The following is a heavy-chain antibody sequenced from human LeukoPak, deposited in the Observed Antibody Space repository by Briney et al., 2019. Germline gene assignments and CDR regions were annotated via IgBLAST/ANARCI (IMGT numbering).Heavy chain of an antibody. CDR2: TSYDETNK. D-gene: IGHD2-2*01. Sequence: PGGSLRLSCGASGFTFSNYGTHWVRQAPGKGLEWMAVTSYDETNKYYADSVKGRFTISRDNSKNTVYLQMNSLRSEDTAVYYCARDQRYCSRARCTDFDCWGQGTLVTVSS. J-gene: IGHJ4*02. CDR3: ARDQRYCSRARCTDFDC. V-gene: IGHV3-30*03. CDR1: GFTFSNYG.